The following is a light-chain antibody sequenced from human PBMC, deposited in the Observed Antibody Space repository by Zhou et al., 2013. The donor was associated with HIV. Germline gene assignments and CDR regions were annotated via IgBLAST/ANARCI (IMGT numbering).Light chain of an antibody. CDR1: NVGSDS. V-gene: IGLV3-21*02. J-gene: IGLJ3*02. Sequence: SVAPGQTARITCGGNNVGSDSVHWYQQKPGQAPVLVVNDDSDRPSGIPERFSGSKSGNTATLTISRAEAGDEADYYCQVWDTTSDHWVFGGGTKLTVL. CDR3: QVWDTTSDHWV. CDR2: DDS.